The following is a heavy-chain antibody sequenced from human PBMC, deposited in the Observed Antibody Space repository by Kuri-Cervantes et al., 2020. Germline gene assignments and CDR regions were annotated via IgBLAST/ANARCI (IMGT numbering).Heavy chain of an antibody. Sequence: SETLSLTCTVSGGSISDSNYNWAWIRQPPGKGLEWIGSIYYSGSTNYNPSLKSRVTISVDTSKNQFSLKLSSVTAADTAVYYCARVQASYYYYYYMDVWGKGTTVTVSS. CDR1: GGSISDSNYN. D-gene: IGHD4-11*01. V-gene: IGHV4-39*07. J-gene: IGHJ6*03. CDR2: IYYSGST. CDR3: ARVQASYYYYYYMDV.